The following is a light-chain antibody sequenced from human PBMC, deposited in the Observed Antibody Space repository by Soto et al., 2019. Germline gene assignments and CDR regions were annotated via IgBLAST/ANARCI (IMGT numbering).Light chain of an antibody. J-gene: IGLJ2*01. CDR3: QSYDSSLSGYV. V-gene: IGLV1-40*01. Sequence: QPVLTQPPSVSGAPGQRVTMSCTGSSSNIGAGYDVHWYQQLPGTAPKLLIYGNSNRPSGVPDRFSGSKSGTSASLAITGLQAEDEADYYCQSYDSSLSGYVFGGGAKLTVL. CDR2: GNS. CDR1: SSNIGAGYD.